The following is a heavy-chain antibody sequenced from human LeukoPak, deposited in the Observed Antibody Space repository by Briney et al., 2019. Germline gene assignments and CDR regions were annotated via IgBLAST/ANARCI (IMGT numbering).Heavy chain of an antibody. CDR3: ARWWSGSSFSVDY. Sequence: ASVTVSFKASGYTFTSYDINWVRQATGQGLEWMGWMNPNSGNTGYAQKFQGRVTMTRNTSISTAYMELSSLRSEDTAVYYCARWWSGSSFSVDYWGQGTLVTVSS. CDR1: GYTFTSYD. CDR2: MNPNSGNT. D-gene: IGHD1-26*01. V-gene: IGHV1-8*01. J-gene: IGHJ4*02.